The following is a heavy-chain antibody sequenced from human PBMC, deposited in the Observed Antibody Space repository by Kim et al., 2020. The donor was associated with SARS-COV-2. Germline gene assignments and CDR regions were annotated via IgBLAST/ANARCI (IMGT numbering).Heavy chain of an antibody. Sequence: ANYAQKFQGRVTITADESTSTAYMELSSLRSEDTAVYYCARGGSLWFGTDWGQGTLVTVSS. CDR2: A. CDR3: ARGGSLWFGTD. V-gene: IGHV1-69*01. D-gene: IGHD3-10*01. J-gene: IGHJ4*02.